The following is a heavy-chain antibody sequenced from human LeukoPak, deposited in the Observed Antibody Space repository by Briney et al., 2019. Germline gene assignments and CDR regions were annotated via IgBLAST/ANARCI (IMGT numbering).Heavy chain of an antibody. CDR1: GFTFSSYA. V-gene: IGHV3-23*01. CDR3: AKGIGGVIVKSLLHSAFDI. Sequence: GGSLRLSCAASGFTFSSYAMDWVRRAPGKGLEWVSVIGGGDASTYYADSVKGRFTISRDNSRNTLYLQMNSLRGEDTAVYYCAKGIGGVIVKSLLHSAFDIWGQGKMVTVSS. J-gene: IGHJ3*02. CDR2: IGGGDAST. D-gene: IGHD3-16*02.